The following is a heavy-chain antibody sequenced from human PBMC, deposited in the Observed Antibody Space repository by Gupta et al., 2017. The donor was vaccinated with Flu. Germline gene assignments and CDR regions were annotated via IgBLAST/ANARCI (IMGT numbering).Heavy chain of an antibody. CDR3: ARDFYYDSSGSYWYFDL. J-gene: IGHJ2*01. D-gene: IGHD3-22*01. V-gene: IGHV4-59*01. CDR2: ISHNGRA. Sequence: WIRQPPGKGLEWIGHISHNGRATYHPSLQSRVTLSSDTSRNQFSLRLSSVTAADTAVYFCARDFYYDSSGSYWYFDLWGRGTLVTVSS.